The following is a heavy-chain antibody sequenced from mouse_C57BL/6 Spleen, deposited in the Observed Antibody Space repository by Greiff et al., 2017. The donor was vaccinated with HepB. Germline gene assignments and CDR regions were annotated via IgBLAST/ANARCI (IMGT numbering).Heavy chain of an antibody. CDR3: AREGWLLRYAMDY. Sequence: EVQLQQSGPELVKPGASVKISCKASGYTFTDYYMNWVKQSHGKSLEWIGDINPNNGGTSYNQKFKGKATLTVDKSSSTAYMELRSLTSEDSAVYYCAREGWLLRYAMDYWGQGTSVTVSS. CDR2: INPNNGGT. V-gene: IGHV1-26*01. CDR1: GYTFTDYY. D-gene: IGHD2-3*01. J-gene: IGHJ4*01.